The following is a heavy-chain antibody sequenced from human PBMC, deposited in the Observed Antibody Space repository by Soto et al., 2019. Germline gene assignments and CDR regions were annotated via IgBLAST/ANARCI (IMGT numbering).Heavy chain of an antibody. CDR2: IYHSGST. V-gene: IGHV4-30-2*01. D-gene: IGHD6-6*01. Sequence: SETLSLTCAVSGGSISSGGYSWSWIRQPPGKGLEWIGYIYHSGSTSYADSVKGRFTISRDNAKNTLYLQMNSLRAEDTAVYYCASGGSSLNFDSWGQGTLVTVSS. CDR3: ASGGSSLNFDS. J-gene: IGHJ4*02. CDR1: GGSISSGGYS.